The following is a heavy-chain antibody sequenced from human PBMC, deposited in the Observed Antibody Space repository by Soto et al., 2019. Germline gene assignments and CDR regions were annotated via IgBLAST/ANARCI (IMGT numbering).Heavy chain of an antibody. V-gene: IGHV3-23*01. CDR2: MSGSSSTT. D-gene: IGHD1-7*01. J-gene: IGHJ4*02. Sequence: EVRLLESGGGLGKPGGSLRLSCATSGLTFSNYAMSWVRQAPGGGLEGVSSMSGSSSTTYYADSVRGRFTISRDRSKKTLYLQMSSLRAEDTALYYCAKNQERELPRVIDFWGQGTLVTVSS. CDR1: GLTFSNYA. CDR3: AKNQERELPRVIDF.